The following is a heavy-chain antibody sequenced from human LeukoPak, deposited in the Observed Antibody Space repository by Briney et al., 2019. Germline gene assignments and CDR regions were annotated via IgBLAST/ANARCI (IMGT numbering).Heavy chain of an antibody. CDR1: GGSISSSNW. CDR2: IYHSGST. J-gene: IGHJ5*02. CDR3: ARLAPYCSGGSCYKVHPRGWFDH. V-gene: IGHV4-4*02. Sequence: PSETLSLTCAVSGGSISSSNWWSWVRQPPGKGLEWIGEIYHSGSTNYNPSLKSRVTISVDNSKNQFSLKLSSVTAADTAVYYCARLAPYCSGGSCYKVHPRGWFDHWGQGTLVTVSS. D-gene: IGHD2-15*01.